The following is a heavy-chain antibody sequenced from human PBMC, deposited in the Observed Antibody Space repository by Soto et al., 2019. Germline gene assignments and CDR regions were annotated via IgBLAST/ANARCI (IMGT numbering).Heavy chain of an antibody. CDR1: GYTFTSYG. Sequence: SVKVSCKASGYTFTSYGIIWVRQAPGQGLEWMGWISAYNGNTNYAQKLQGRVTMTTDTSTSTAYMELRSLRSDDTAVYYCARDLLRGYSYGPDYWGQGTLVTVSS. CDR2: ISAYNGNT. V-gene: IGHV1-18*01. D-gene: IGHD5-18*01. CDR3: ARDLLRGYSYGPDY. J-gene: IGHJ4*02.